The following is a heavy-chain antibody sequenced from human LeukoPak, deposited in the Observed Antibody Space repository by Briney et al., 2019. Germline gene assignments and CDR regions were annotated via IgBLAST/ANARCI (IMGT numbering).Heavy chain of an antibody. V-gene: IGHV1-2*02. Sequence: ASVKVSCKASGYTFTGYYMHWVRQAPGQGLEWMGWISPNSSGTNYAQRFQGRVTMTRDTSISTAYMELSRLRSDDTAVYYCARDRFWDDILTGYYLGNAFDIWGQGTMVTVSS. J-gene: IGHJ3*02. CDR3: ARDRFWDDILTGYYLGNAFDI. D-gene: IGHD3-9*01. CDR1: GYTFTGYY. CDR2: ISPNSSGT.